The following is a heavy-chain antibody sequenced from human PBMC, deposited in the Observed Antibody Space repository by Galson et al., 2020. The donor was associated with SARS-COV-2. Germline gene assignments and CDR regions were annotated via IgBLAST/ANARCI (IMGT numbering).Heavy chain of an antibody. D-gene: IGHD1-26*01. J-gene: IGHJ3*02. CDR1: GFTFSSYW. CDR2: INYDGSYT. CDR3: ARGKDSFYYDAFDI. Sequence: ALHGESLKISCAVSGFTFSSYWMHWVRQAPGKGLVWVSRINYDGSYTNYAGSVTGRFTISRDNAKNTMYLQMNSLRGDDTAVYYCARGKDSFYYDAFDIWGQGTMVAVSS. V-gene: IGHV3-74*01.